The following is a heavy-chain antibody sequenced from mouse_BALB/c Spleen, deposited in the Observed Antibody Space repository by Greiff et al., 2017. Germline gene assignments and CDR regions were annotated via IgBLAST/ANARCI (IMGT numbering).Heavy chain of an antibody. CDR2: IWGDGST. D-gene: IGHD2-4*01. CDR3: ARALYDYDGGFAY. V-gene: IGHV2-6-7*01. J-gene: IGHJ3*01. CDR1: GFSLTGYG. Sequence: VQLQQSGPGLVAPSQSLSITCTVSGFSLTGYGVNWVRQPPGKGLEWLGMIWGDGSTDYNSALKSRLSISKDNSKSQVFLKMNSLQTDDTARYYCARALYDYDGGFAYWGQGTLVTVSA.